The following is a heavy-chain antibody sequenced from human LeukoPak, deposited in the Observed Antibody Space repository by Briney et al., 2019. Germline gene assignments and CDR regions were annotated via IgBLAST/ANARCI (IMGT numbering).Heavy chain of an antibody. CDR1: GFTFSSYA. J-gene: IGHJ4*02. CDR3: AKVRGGLYYYGSGSYYTNY. CDR2: ISGSGGST. V-gene: IGHV3-23*01. Sequence: GGSLRLSCAASGFTFSSYAMSWVRQAPGKGLEWVSAISGSGGSTYYADSVKGRFTISRDNSKNTLYLQMNSLRAEDTAVYYCAKVRGGLYYYGSGSYYTNYWGQGTLVTVSS. D-gene: IGHD3-10*01.